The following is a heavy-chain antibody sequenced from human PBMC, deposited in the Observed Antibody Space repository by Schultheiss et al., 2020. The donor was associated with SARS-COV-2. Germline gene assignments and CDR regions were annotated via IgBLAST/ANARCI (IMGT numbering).Heavy chain of an antibody. V-gene: IGHV3-11*05. Sequence: GGSLRLSCAASGFTFSDYYMSWIRQAPGKGLEWVSYISSSSSYTNYADSVKGRFTIPRDNAKNSLYLQMNSLRAEDTAVYYCAKAPSAIVVVPAAILGYYMDVWGKGTTVTVSS. CDR2: ISSSSSYT. D-gene: IGHD2-2*01. J-gene: IGHJ6*03. CDR1: GFTFSDYY. CDR3: AKAPSAIVVVPAAILGYYMDV.